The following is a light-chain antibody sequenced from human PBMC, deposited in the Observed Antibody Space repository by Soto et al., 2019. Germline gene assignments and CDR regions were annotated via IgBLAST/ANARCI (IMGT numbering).Light chain of an antibody. CDR2: SSN. CDR3: VAWDDSLNGPV. Sequence: QSVLTQPPSASGTPGQRVTISCSGSSSNIGINTVNWYQQLPGTAPKLLIYSSNQRPSGVPDRFSGSKSGTSASLAISGLQSEDEANYYCVAWDDSLNGPVFGTGTKVTVL. CDR1: SSNIGINT. J-gene: IGLJ1*01. V-gene: IGLV1-44*01.